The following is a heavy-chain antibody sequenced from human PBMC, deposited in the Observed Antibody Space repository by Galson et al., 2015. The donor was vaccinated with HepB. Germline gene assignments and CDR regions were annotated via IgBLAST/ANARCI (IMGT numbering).Heavy chain of an antibody. V-gene: IGHV3-33*01. J-gene: IGHJ4*02. Sequence: SLRLSCAASGSSFSSHGMHWVRQAPGKGLEWVALIWFDGSKDHYADSVKGRFTISRDNSNNMLYLQMNNLRVEDTAVYYCARYYGDYRAFDCWGQGTLVSVSS. CDR1: GSSFSSHG. CDR2: IWFDGSKD. D-gene: IGHD4-17*01. CDR3: ARYYGDYRAFDC.